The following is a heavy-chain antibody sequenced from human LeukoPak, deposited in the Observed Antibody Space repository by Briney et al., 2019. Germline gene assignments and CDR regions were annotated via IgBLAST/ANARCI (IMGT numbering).Heavy chain of an antibody. Sequence: GGSLRLSCAASGFTFSSYTMNWVRQAPGKGLEWVSSIAGSSGYISYADSVKGRFTISRDNAKKSLFLQMTSLTAEDTAVYYCARDRGAYCGGDCYLGFDYWGRGTLVTVSS. CDR2: IAGSSGYI. CDR3: ARDRGAYCGGDCYLGFDY. V-gene: IGHV3-21*01. D-gene: IGHD2-21*02. CDR1: GFTFSSYT. J-gene: IGHJ4*01.